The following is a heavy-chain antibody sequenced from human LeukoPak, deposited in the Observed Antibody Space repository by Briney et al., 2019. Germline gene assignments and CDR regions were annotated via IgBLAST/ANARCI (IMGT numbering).Heavy chain of an antibody. CDR1: GFTFSGSA. J-gene: IGHJ6*02. D-gene: IGHD6-13*01. V-gene: IGHV3-73*01. CDR2: IRSKANSYAT. CDR3: TSTGYSSSWSYYYGMDV. Sequence: GGSLKLSCAASGFTFSGSAMHWVRQASGKGLEWDGRIRSKANSYATAYAASVKGRFTISRDDSKNTAYLQMNSLKTEDTAVYYCTSTGYSSSWSYYYGMDVWGQGTTVTVPS.